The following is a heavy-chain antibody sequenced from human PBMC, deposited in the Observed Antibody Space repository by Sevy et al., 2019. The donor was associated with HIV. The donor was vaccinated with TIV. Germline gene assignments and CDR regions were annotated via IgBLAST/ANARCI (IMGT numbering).Heavy chain of an antibody. D-gene: IGHD2-15*01. J-gene: IGHJ4*02. CDR1: GFTFNQAW. CDR3: TDSGQVPFDY. V-gene: IGHV3-15*07. CDR2: IKTKIYGGTT. Sequence: GGSLRLSCGASGFTFNQAWMDWVRQAPGKGLEWVGRIKTKIYGGTTDYAAPVKGRFTISKDDSESKLYLQMNGLKTEDTAVYYCTDSGQVPFDYWGQGALVTVSS.